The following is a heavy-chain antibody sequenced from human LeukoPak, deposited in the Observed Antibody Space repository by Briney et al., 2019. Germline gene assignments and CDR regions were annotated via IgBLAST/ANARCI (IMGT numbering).Heavy chain of an antibody. CDR2: INSDGSDT. Sequence: PGGSLRLSCAASGFTFSSYSMNWVRQAPGKGLVWVSRINSDGSDTSYADSVKGRFTISRDNAKNTLYLQMNSLRADDTAVYYCARGPAYHFDYWGQGTLVTVSS. V-gene: IGHV3-74*01. J-gene: IGHJ4*02. CDR1: GFTFSSYS. CDR3: ARGPAYHFDY.